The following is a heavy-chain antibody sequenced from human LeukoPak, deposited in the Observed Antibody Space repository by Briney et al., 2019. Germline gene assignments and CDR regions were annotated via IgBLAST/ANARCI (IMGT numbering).Heavy chain of an antibody. Sequence: GGSLRLSCAASGFTVSSNYMSWVRQAPGKGPEWVSVIYSGGSTYYADSVKGRFTISRDNSKNTLYLQMNSLRAEDTAVYYCARVVGQWLVGYYYYYMDVWGKGTTVTISS. V-gene: IGHV3-53*01. J-gene: IGHJ6*03. CDR3: ARVVGQWLVGYYYYYMDV. D-gene: IGHD6-19*01. CDR1: GFTVSSNY. CDR2: IYSGGST.